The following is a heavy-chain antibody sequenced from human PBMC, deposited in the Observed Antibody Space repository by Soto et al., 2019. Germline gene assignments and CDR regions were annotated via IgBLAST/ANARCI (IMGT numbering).Heavy chain of an antibody. CDR3: AKEFPYSSGWINYGMDV. Sequence: EVQLLESGGGLVQPGGSLRLSCAASGFTFSSYAMSWVRQAPGKGLEWVSAISGSGGSTYYADSVKGRFTISRDNYKNTLYLQMNSLRAEDTAVYYCAKEFPYSSGWINYGMDVWGQGTTVTVSS. D-gene: IGHD6-19*01. V-gene: IGHV3-23*01. J-gene: IGHJ6*02. CDR1: GFTFSSYA. CDR2: ISGSGGST.